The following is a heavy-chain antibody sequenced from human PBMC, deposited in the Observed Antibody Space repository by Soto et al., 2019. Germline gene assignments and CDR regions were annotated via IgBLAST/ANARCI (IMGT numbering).Heavy chain of an antibody. V-gene: IGHV3-30*18. CDR1: GFTFGSYG. CDR2: ISYDGSNK. Sequence: GGSLRLSCAASGFTFGSYGMHWVRQAPGKGLEWVAVISYDGSNKYYADSVKGRFTISRDNSKNTLYLQMNSLRAEDTAVYYCAKDGYYYYMDVWGKGTTVTVSS. J-gene: IGHJ6*03. CDR3: AKDGYYYYMDV.